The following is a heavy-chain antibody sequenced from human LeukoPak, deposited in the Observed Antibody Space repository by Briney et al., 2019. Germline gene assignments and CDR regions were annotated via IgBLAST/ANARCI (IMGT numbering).Heavy chain of an antibody. CDR1: GFTFNYAW. CDR3: TTVYDSSGYYRRGFDY. J-gene: IGHJ4*02. D-gene: IGHD3-22*01. Sequence: PGGSLRLSCAASGFTFNYAWMSWVRQVPGKGLEWVGQTVSEIDGGTTDYAAPVKGRFTISRDDSKNTLYLQMNSLKTEDTAVYYCTTVYDSSGYYRRGFDYWGQGTLVTVSS. V-gene: IGHV3-15*04. CDR2: TVSEIDGGTT.